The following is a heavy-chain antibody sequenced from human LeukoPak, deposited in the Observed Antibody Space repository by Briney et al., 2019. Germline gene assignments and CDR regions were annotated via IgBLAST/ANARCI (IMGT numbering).Heavy chain of an antibody. CDR1: GFTFSNFG. Sequence: GGSLRLSXAASGFTFSNFGMHWISQAPGKGLEWVAVERSGGSKHYADSVKGRFTISRDNSKNTLWLEMNNLRTDDAAVYNCAKDRDDYGNDCWGQGVLVTVST. V-gene: IGHV3-30*02. CDR3: AKDRDDYGNDC. J-gene: IGHJ4*02. CDR2: ERSGGSK. D-gene: IGHD4-17*01.